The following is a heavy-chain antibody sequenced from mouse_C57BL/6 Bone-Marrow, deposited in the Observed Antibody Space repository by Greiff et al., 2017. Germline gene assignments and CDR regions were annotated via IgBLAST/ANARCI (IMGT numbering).Heavy chain of an antibody. V-gene: IGHV1-22*01. CDR1: GYTFTDYN. D-gene: IGHD2-4*01. J-gene: IGHJ2*01. Sequence: EVKLMESGPELVKPGASVKMSCKASGYTFTDYNMHWVKQSHGKSLEWIGYINPNNGGTSYNQKFKGKATLTVNKSSSTAYMELRSLTSEDSAVYYCASFYDYTFDYWGQGTTLTVSS. CDR2: INPNNGGT. CDR3: ASFYDYTFDY.